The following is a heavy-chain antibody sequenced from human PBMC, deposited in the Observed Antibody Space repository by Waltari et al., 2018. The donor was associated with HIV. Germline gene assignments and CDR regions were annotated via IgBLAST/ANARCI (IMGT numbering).Heavy chain of an antibody. J-gene: IGHJ4*02. Sequence: EVHLVESGGGLVKPGGSLRVSCTVSGFTFINAWMSWVRQAPGKGPEWLCRIKSKNDGGTIDYAAPVKDRFTILRDDSKHTLYLEMSSLKIEDTGIYYCVTDAVAVPLDTAYWGQGTLVTVSS. D-gene: IGHD2-21*01. V-gene: IGHV3-15*01. CDR3: VTDAVAVPLDTAY. CDR2: IKSKNDGGTI. CDR1: GFTFINAW.